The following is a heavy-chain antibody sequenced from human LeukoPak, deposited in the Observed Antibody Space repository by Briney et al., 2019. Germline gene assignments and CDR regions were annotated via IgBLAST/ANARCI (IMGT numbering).Heavy chain of an antibody. CDR2: IIPILGIA. V-gene: IGHV1-69*04. CDR3: ARDWGSGGLIDY. J-gene: IGHJ4*02. CDR1: GYTFTSYG. Sequence: GASVKVSCKASGYTFTSYGISWVRQAPGQGLEWMGRIIPILGIANYAQKFQGRVTITADKSTSTAYMELSSLRSEDTAVYYCARDWGSGGLIDYWGQGTLVTVSS. D-gene: IGHD2-15*01.